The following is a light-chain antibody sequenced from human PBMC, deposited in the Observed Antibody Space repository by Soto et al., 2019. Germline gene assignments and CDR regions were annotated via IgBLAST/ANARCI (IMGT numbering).Light chain of an antibody. V-gene: IGLV2-8*01. Sequence: QSALTQSPSASGSPGQSVTISCTGASSDIGGYNSVSWYQQHPGKAPKVMIYDVSKRPSGVPDRFSGSKSGNPASLTVSALQAEYLADYYCSSYTDRKNLVFGTGTRVTVL. CDR1: SSDIGGYNS. J-gene: IGLJ1*01. CDR2: DVS. CDR3: SSYTDRKNLV.